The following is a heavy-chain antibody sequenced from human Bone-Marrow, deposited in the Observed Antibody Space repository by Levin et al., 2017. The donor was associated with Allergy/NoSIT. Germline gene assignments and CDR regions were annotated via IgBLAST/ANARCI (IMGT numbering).Heavy chain of an antibody. Sequence: LSLTCAASGFTFSSYAMSWVRQAPGKGLEWVSAISGNGGSTYYADSVKGRFTISRDNSKNTLYLQMNSLRAEDTAVYYCAKVAPYGDYSYYYYYGMDVWGQGTTVTVSS. J-gene: IGHJ6*02. V-gene: IGHV3-23*01. CDR3: AKVAPYGDYSYYYYYGMDV. CDR2: ISGNGGST. CDR1: GFTFSSYA. D-gene: IGHD4-17*01.